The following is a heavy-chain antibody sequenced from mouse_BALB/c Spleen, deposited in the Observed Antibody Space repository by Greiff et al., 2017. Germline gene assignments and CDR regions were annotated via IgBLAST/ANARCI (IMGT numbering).Heavy chain of an antibody. CDR1: GYAFSSYW. CDR3: AREGITTDY. V-gene: IGHV1-80*01. D-gene: IGHD1-1*01. J-gene: IGHJ2*01. Sequence: QVQLQQSGAELVRPGSSVKISCKASGYAFSSYWMNCVKQRPGQGLEWIGQIYPGDGDTNYNGKFKGKATLTADKSSSTAYMQLSSLTSEDSAVYFCAREGITTDYWGQGTTLTVSA. CDR2: IYPGDGDT.